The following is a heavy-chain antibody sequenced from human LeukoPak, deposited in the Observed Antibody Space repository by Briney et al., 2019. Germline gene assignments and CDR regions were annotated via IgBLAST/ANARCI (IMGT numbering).Heavy chain of an antibody. V-gene: IGHV3-74*01. CDR2: INSDGSST. Sequence: PGGSLRLSCVASGFTFSGYWMHWVRQPPGKGRVWVSRINSDGSSTTYADSVKGRFTISRDNAKNTLYLQMNSLRAEDTAVYYCARQAYYDSSGYYFFQDANLGVGAFDIWGQGTMVTVSS. D-gene: IGHD3-22*01. CDR1: GFTFSGYW. CDR3: ARQAYYDSSGYYFFQDANLGVGAFDI. J-gene: IGHJ3*02.